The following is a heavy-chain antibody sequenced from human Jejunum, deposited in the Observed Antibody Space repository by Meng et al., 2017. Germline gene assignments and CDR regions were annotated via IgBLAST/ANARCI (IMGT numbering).Heavy chain of an antibody. V-gene: IGHV6-1*01. CDR3: AGGGLVRSTRGYFDY. CDR2: TYYRSKWYI. CDR1: GESVSSNSAG. Sequence: QIQLQQSGPGLVKPSQTLPLPFAILGESVSSNSAGWNWIRQSPSRGLEWLGRTYYRSKWYIDYAVSVKSRITINPDTSKNQFSLHLNSVTPEDTAVYYCAGGGLVRSTRGYFDYWGQGTLVTVSS. J-gene: IGHJ4*02. D-gene: IGHD1-26*01.